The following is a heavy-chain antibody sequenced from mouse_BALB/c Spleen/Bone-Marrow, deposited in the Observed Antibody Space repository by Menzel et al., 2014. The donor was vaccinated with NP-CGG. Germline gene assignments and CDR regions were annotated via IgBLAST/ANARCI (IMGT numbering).Heavy chain of an antibody. J-gene: IGHJ1*01. CDR3: ARDYYGSSYWYFDA. CDR2: SRNKANDYTT. CDR1: GFTFXDFY. D-gene: IGHD1-1*01. V-gene: IGHV7-1*02. Sequence: EVKLVESGGGLVQPGGSLRLSCAPSGFTFXDFYMEWVRQPPGKRLEWIAASRNKANDYTTEYSASVKGRFIVSRDTSQSILYLQMNALRAEDTAIYYCARDYYGSSYWYFDAWGAGTTVTVSS.